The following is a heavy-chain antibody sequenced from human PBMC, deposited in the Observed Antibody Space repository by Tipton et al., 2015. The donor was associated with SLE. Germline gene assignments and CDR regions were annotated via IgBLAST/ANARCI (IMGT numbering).Heavy chain of an antibody. D-gene: IGHD2-2*01. V-gene: IGHV1-69*01. CDR2: IIPIFGTA. CDR1: GGTFSSYA. J-gene: IGHJ6*02. Sequence: QLVQSGAEVKKPGSSVKVSCKASGGTFSSYAISWVRQAPGQGLEWMGGIIPIFGTANYAQKFQGRVTITADESTSTAYMELSSLRSEDTAVYYCARGYCSSTSCYHYGLAVWGQGTTASVSS. CDR3: ARGYCSSTSCYHYGLAV.